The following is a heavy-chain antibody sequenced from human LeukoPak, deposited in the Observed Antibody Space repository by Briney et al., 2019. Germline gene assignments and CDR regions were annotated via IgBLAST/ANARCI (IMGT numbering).Heavy chain of an antibody. V-gene: IGHV4-59*01. CDR3: ARGFHYDILTGSLSGAFDI. CDR2: IYYSGST. Sequence: PSETLSLTCTVSGGSINNYYWSWLRQPPGKGLEWLGYIYYSGSTNYNPSLKSRVTISVDTSKNQFSLRLSSVTAADTAVYYCARGFHYDILTGSLSGAFDIWGQGTMVTVSS. CDR1: GGSINNYY. D-gene: IGHD3-9*01. J-gene: IGHJ3*02.